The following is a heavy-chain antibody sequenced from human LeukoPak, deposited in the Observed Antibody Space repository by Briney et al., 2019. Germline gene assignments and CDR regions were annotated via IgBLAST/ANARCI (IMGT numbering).Heavy chain of an antibody. CDR1: GFTFSSYT. CDR3: ASWFGYCSSTSCYQGGGYFDY. J-gene: IGHJ4*02. CDR2: ISYDGSNK. D-gene: IGHD2-2*01. V-gene: IGHV3-30-3*01. Sequence: GGSLRLSCAASGFTFSSYTMHWVRQAPGKGLEWVAVISYDGSNKYYADSVKGRFTISRDNSKNTLYLQMNSLRAEDTAVYYCASWFGYCSSTSCYQGGGYFDYWGQGTLVTVSS.